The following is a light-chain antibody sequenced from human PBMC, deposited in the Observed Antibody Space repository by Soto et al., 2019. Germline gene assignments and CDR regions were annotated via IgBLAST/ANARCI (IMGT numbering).Light chain of an antibody. V-gene: IGKV3-20*01. CDR1: QRVSSSY. Sequence: ELTQAPGALPLSAGESATLWSRARQRVSSSYLAWYQQKPGQAPRLLIYGASSRATGIPDRFSGSGSGTDFTLTISRLEPEDFAVYYCQQYGSSPPLSFGGGTKV. CDR2: GAS. CDR3: QQYGSSPPLS. J-gene: IGKJ4*01.